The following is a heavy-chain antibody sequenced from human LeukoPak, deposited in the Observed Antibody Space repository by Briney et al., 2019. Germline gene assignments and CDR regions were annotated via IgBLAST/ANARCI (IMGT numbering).Heavy chain of an antibody. CDR3: AKDRCSGGSCYTFSDY. Sequence: GGSLRLSCAASGFTFSNSAMSWVRQAPGKGLEWVSAISGSGGSTYYADSVKGRFTISRDSSSNTLYLQMNSLRAEDTAVYYCAKDRCSGGSCYTFSDYWGQGTLVTVSS. CDR1: GFTFSNSA. CDR2: ISGSGGST. V-gene: IGHV3-23*01. D-gene: IGHD2-15*01. J-gene: IGHJ4*02.